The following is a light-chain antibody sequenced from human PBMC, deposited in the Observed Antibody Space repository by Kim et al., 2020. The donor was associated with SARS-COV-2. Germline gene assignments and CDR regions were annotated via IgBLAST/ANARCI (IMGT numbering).Light chain of an antibody. J-gene: IGLJ3*02. V-gene: IGLV1-36*01. CDR3: AVWDDSLNAWV. CDR1: TSNIGKNA. CDR2: SND. Sequence: ELTQPPSVSEAPRQRVTISCSGTTSNIGKNAVNWYQQFPGKAPKLLIYSNDVLPSGVSDRFPGSKSGTSASLAISGLQSEDEADYYCAVWDDSLNAWV.